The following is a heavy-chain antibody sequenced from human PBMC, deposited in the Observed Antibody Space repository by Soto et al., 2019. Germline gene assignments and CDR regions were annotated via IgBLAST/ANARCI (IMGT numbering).Heavy chain of an antibody. Sequence: ASVKVSCKASGYSFTSYGIGWVRQVPGQGPEWMGWISPYNGRTNYAQSVKGRVVMTTDISTNTVYLELRSLRSDDSAIYYCGRCRTDSYAMDVWGQGSKATVSS. V-gene: IGHV1-18*01. D-gene: IGHD5-18*01. CDR3: GRCRTDSYAMDV. CDR1: GYSFTSYG. CDR2: ISPYNGRT. J-gene: IGHJ6*02.